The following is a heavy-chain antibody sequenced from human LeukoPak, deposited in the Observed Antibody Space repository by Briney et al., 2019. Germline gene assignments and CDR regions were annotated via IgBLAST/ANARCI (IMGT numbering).Heavy chain of an antibody. D-gene: IGHD2-15*01. V-gene: IGHV1-69*13. CDR3: AGGVRCSGGSCRYYYYYYMDV. CDR1: GYTFTSYG. Sequence: ASVKVSCKASGYTFTSYGISWVRQAPGQGLEWMGGIIPIFGTANYAQKFQGRVTITADESTSTAYMELSSLRSEDTAVYYCAGGVRCSGGSCRYYYYYYMDVWGKGTTVTISS. J-gene: IGHJ6*03. CDR2: IIPIFGTA.